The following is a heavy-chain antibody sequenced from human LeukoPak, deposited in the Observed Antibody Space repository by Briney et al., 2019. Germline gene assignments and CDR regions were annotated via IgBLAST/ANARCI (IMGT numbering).Heavy chain of an antibody. CDR2: INHSGST. V-gene: IGHV4-34*01. J-gene: IGHJ4*02. CDR1: GGSFSGYY. CDR3: ACAAAGTRRADY. D-gene: IGHD6-13*01. Sequence: PSETLSLTCAVYGGSFSGYYWSWIRQPPGKGLEWIGEINHSGSTNYNPSLRSRVTISVDTSKNQFSLKLSSVTAADTAVYYCACAAAGTRRADYWGQGTLVTVSS.